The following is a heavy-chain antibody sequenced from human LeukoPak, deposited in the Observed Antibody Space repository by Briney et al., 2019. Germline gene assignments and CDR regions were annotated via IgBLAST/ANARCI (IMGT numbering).Heavy chain of an antibody. D-gene: IGHD3-22*01. Sequence: GGSLRLSCAASGFTFSNAWMSWVRQPPGKGLEWVSRIKSKTDGGTTDYAAPVKGRFTISRDDSKNTLYLQMNSLKSEDTAVDYCTTAIYYDSSGFPYYFDYWGQGTLVTVSS. CDR2: IKSKTDGGTT. J-gene: IGHJ4*02. CDR1: GFTFSNAW. CDR3: TTAIYYDSSGFPYYFDY. V-gene: IGHV3-15*01.